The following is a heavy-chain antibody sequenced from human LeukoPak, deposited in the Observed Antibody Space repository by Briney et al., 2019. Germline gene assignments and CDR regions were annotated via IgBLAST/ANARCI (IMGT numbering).Heavy chain of an antibody. CDR1: GITFSSYS. Sequence: QPGGSLRLSCAASGITFSSYSMNWVRQAPGKGLEWISYLSSDNYTIYYADSVKGRFIISRDNAKDSLYLQMNSLRAEDTAVYYCARVATDGGGFDPWGQGTLVTVSS. V-gene: IGHV3-48*01. D-gene: IGHD3-16*01. CDR3: ARVATDGGGFDP. CDR2: LSSDNYTI. J-gene: IGHJ5*02.